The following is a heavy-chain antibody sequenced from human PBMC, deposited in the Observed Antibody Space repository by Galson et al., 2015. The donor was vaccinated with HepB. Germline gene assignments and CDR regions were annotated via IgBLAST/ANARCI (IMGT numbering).Heavy chain of an antibody. J-gene: IGHJ4*02. V-gene: IGHV1-69*13. CDR3: ARDHGRDSPKPVFDY. CDR1: GGTFSSYA. CDR2: IIPIFGTA. D-gene: IGHD1-26*01. Sequence: SVKVSCKASGGTFSSYAISWVRQAPGQGLEWMGGIIPIFGTANYAQKFQGRVTITADESTSTAYMELSSLRSEDTAVYYCARDHGRDSPKPVFDYWGQGTLVTVSS.